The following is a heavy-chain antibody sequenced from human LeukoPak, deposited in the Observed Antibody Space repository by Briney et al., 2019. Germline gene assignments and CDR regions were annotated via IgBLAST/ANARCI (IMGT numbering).Heavy chain of an antibody. CDR3: TTRRDSSRAFDI. CDR2: IKSKTDGGTT. J-gene: IGHJ3*02. CDR1: GFTFSNAW. Sequence: GGSLRLSCAASGFTFSNAWMSWVRQAPGKGLEWVGRIKSKTDGGTTDYAAPVKGRFTISRDDPKNTLYLHMSSLKTEDTAVYYCTTRRDSSRAFDIWGQGTMVTVSS. D-gene: IGHD3-22*01. V-gene: IGHV3-15*01.